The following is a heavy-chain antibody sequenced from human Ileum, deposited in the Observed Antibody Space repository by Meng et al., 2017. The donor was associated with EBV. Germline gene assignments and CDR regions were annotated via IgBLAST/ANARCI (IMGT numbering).Heavy chain of an antibody. J-gene: IGHJ4*02. CDR1: GGSMRSTNG. CDR3: ARADKVRFDY. Sequence: QREVQESRPGLVKPSGSLSLTCAVSGGSMRSTNGWSWVRQPPGKGLEWIGEIYHSGSTNYNPSLKSRVSISVDKSKNQFSLKLSSVTAADTAVYYCARADKVRFDYWGQGTLVTVSS. CDR2: IYHSGST. V-gene: IGHV4-4*02.